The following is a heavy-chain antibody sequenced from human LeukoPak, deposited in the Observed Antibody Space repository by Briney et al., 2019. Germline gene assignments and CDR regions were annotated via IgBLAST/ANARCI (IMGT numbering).Heavy chain of an antibody. CDR3: ARSLVYGDFSDY. CDR2: IYTSGST. J-gene: IGHJ4*02. D-gene: IGHD4-17*01. V-gene: IGHV4-61*02. Sequence: PSETLSLTCTVSGGSISSGSYYWSWIRRPAGKGLEWIGRIYTSGSTNYNPSLKSRVTISVDTSKNQFSLKLSSVTAADTAVYYCARSLVYGDFSDYWGQGTLVTVSS. CDR1: GGSISSGSYY.